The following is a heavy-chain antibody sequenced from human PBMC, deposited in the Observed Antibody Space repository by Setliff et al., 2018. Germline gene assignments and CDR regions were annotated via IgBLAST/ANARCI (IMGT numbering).Heavy chain of an antibody. V-gene: IGHV4-34*01. CDR3: ARHPTNPNFDP. J-gene: IGHJ5*02. CDR2: ISPGGST. Sequence: SETLSLTCGVSGGGGSFSAYYWSWIRQPPGKGLEWIGEISPGGSTIYNPSLRSRVTMSVDTAKNRFSLKLTSATAADPAVYYCARHPTNPNFDPWGRGILVTVSS. CDR1: GGGGSFSAYY.